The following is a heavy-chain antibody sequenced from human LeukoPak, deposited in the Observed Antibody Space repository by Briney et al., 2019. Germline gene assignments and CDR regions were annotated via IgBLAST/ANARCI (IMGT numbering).Heavy chain of an antibody. J-gene: IGHJ6*04. V-gene: IGHV3-23*01. CDR1: GFTFSNHA. CDR2: IGDSGGSS. D-gene: IGHD6-6*01. Sequence: GGSLRLSCAASGFTFSNHAMSWVRQAPGKGLEWVSVIGDSGGSSYYADSVKGRFTISRDNSKNTLYLQMNSLRADDTAVYHCAKGGASSPYTYIDVWGKGTTVIVSS. CDR3: AKGGASSPYTYIDV.